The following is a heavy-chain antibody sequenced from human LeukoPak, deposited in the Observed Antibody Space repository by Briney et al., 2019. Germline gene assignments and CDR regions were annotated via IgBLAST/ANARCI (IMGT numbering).Heavy chain of an antibody. J-gene: IGHJ3*02. CDR1: GFTFSSYW. D-gene: IGHD5-12*01. CDR2: IKQDGSEK. Sequence: PGGSLRLSCAASGFTFSSYWMSWVRQAPGKGLEWVANIKQDGSEKYYVDSVKGRFTISRDNAKNSLYLQMNSLRAEDTAIYSCARDHNGGYVHDAFDIWGQGTMVTVSS. CDR3: ARDHNGGYVHDAFDI. V-gene: IGHV3-7*01.